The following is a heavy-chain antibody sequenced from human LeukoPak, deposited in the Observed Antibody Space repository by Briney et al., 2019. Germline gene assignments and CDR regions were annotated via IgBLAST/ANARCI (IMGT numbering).Heavy chain of an antibody. D-gene: IGHD6-13*01. J-gene: IGHJ5*02. V-gene: IGHV4-39*01. CDR1: GGSISSSSYY. Sequence: SETLSLTCTVSGGSISSSSYYWGWIRQPPGKGPEWIGSIYYSGSTYYNPSLKSRVTISVDTSKNQFSLKLSSVTAADTAVYYCARHAGDGIAAAVVGWFDPWGQGTLVTVSS. CDR2: IYYSGST. CDR3: ARHAGDGIAAAVVGWFDP.